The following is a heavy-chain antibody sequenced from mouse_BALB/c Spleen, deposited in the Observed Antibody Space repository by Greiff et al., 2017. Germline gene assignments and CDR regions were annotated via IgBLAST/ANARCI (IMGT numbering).Heavy chain of an antibody. V-gene: IGHV6-6*02. CDR1: GFTFSNYW. J-gene: IGHJ4*01. CDR2: IRLKSNNYAT. Sequence: EVKVEESGGGLVQPGGSMKLSCVASGFTFSNYWMNWVRQSPEKGLEWVAEIRLKSNNYATHYAESVKGRFTISRDDSKSSVYLQMNNLRAEDTGIYYCTRPWGPYYAMDYWGQGTSVTVSS. CDR3: TRPWGPYYAMDY.